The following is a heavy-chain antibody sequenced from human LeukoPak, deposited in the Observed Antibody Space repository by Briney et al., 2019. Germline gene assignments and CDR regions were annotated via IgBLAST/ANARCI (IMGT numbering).Heavy chain of an antibody. CDR1: GYMFISYS. CDR2: IRVFSGHT. J-gene: IGHJ5*01. Sequence: AAVKVSCKTSGYMFISYSLTWVRKARGQGLEWMGWIRVFSGHTDYAEKLQGRLNLTVDTSTDTAYLELTSLTSDDTAIYYCARGGGGSPWLDFWGQGSQVTVSS. CDR3: ARGGGGSPWLDF. V-gene: IGHV1-18*01. D-gene: IGHD2-15*01.